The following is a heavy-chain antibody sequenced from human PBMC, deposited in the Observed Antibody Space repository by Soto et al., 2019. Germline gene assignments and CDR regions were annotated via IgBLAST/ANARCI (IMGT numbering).Heavy chain of an antibody. D-gene: IGHD3-10*01. V-gene: IGHV1-69*01. CDR3: ARDVVNTMVRGARGAFDI. CDR2: IIPIFGTA. CDR1: GGTFSSYA. J-gene: IGHJ3*02. Sequence: QVQLVQSGAEVKKPGSSVKVSCKASGGTFSSYAISWVRQAPGQGLEWMGGIIPIFGTANYAQKFQGRVTITADESTSTAYMELSSLRSEDTAMYYCARDVVNTMVRGARGAFDIWGQGTMVTVSS.